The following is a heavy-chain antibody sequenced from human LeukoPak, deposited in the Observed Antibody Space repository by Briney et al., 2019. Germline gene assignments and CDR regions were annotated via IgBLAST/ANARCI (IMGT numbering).Heavy chain of an antibody. CDR1: GGSFSGYY. J-gene: IGHJ2*01. CDR3: ARGGIAGHWYFDL. D-gene: IGHD6-13*01. CDR2: INHSGST. Sequence: PSETLSLICAVYGGSFSGYYWSWIRQPPGKGLEWIGEINHSGSTNYNPSLKSRVTISVDTSKNQFSLKLSSVTAADTAVYYCARGGIAGHWYFDLWGRGTLVTVSS. V-gene: IGHV4-34*01.